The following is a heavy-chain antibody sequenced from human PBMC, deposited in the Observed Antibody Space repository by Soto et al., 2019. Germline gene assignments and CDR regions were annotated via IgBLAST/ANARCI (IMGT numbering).Heavy chain of an antibody. CDR2: ISGDGSRT. CDR1: GFTYSDYY. V-gene: IGHV3-74*01. Sequence: EVQLVESGGGLVQPGGSLRLSCAASGFTYSDYYMHWVRQGPGKGLVWVSCISGDGSRTYYADSVKGRFTISRDNARSTLYLQMNSLRGDDTAVYYCVGDFMTMTGINWGQGTLVAVSS. CDR3: VGDFMTMTGIN. J-gene: IGHJ4*02. D-gene: IGHD3-9*01.